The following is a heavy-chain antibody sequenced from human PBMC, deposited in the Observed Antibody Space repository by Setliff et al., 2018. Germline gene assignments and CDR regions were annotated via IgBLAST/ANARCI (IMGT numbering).Heavy chain of an antibody. CDR3: TFARDGYDVFDI. J-gene: IGHJ3*02. D-gene: IGHD5-18*01. Sequence: ESLTISCAASGFSFSGSAVYWVRQASVKGLEWIGRIRGRTDNYATAYAASVRGRFTISRDDSKNTAYLQMNSLKTEDTAVYYCTFARDGYDVFDIWGQGTMVTVSS. CDR1: GFSFSGSA. CDR2: IRGRTDNYAT. V-gene: IGHV3-73*01.